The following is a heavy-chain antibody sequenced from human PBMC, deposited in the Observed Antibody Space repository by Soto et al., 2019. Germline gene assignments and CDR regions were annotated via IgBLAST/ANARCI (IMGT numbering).Heavy chain of an antibody. Sequence: GGSLRLSCAASGFTVSSNYMSWVRQAPGKGLEWVSVIYSGGSTYYADSVKGRFTISRDNSKNTLYLQMNSLRAEDTAVYYCASAYYYDSSGNDYWGQGALVTVSS. V-gene: IGHV3-66*01. CDR1: GFTVSSNY. D-gene: IGHD3-22*01. CDR3: ASAYYYDSSGNDY. CDR2: IYSGGST. J-gene: IGHJ4*02.